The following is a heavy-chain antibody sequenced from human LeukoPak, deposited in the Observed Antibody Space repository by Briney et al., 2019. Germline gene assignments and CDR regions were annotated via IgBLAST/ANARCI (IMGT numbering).Heavy chain of an antibody. CDR1: GYTFTSYG. CDR2: ISAYNGDT. Sequence: ASVKVSCKASGYTFTSYGLTWARQAPGQGLEWMGWISAYNGDTMYATKYQGRVTITADKSTSTAYMELSSLRSEDTAVYYCASNRVDYYYGMDVWGQGTTVTVSS. J-gene: IGHJ6*02. CDR3: ASNRVDYYYGMDV. V-gene: IGHV1-18*04.